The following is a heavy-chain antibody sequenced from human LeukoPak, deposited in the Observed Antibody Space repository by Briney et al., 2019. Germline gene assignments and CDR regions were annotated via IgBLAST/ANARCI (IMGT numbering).Heavy chain of an antibody. CDR3: ARARGYDILTGYYRAVFDAFDI. CDR2: ISSSSSYI. Sequence: GGSLRLSCAASGFTFSSYSMNWVRQAPGKGLEWVSSISSSSSYIYYADSVKGRFTISRDNAKNSLYLQMNSLRAEDTAVYYCARARGYDILTGYYRAVFDAFDIWGQGTMVTVSS. J-gene: IGHJ3*02. D-gene: IGHD3-9*01. CDR1: GFTFSSYS. V-gene: IGHV3-21*01.